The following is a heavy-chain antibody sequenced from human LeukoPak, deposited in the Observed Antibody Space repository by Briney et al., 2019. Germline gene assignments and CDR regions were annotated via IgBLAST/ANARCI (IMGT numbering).Heavy chain of an antibody. V-gene: IGHV3-48*03. CDR1: GFTFSSFE. CDR3: ARDQVSKQWLVFGAFDI. D-gene: IGHD6-19*01. J-gene: IGHJ3*02. Sequence: GGSLRLSCAASGFTFSSFEMKWVRQAPGKGLEWVSYISSGGSTIYYADSVKGRFTISRDNSKNTLYLQMNSLRAEDTAVYYCARDQVSKQWLVFGAFDIWGQGTMVTVSS. CDR2: ISSGGSTI.